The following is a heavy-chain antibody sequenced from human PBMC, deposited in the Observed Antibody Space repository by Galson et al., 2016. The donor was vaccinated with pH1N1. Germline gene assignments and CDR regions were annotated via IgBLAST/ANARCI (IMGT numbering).Heavy chain of an antibody. Sequence: SLRLSCAASGFTFDDYAMHWVRQAPGKGLEWVSGITWNSFGPGYADSVKGRFTISRDNSKNTLYLQMNSLSAEDTAVYYCAKDEVTPGYYYMDVWGKGTTVTVSS. J-gene: IGHJ6*03. CDR1: GFTFDDYA. V-gene: IGHV3-9*01. CDR3: AKDEVTPGYYYMDV. D-gene: IGHD2-15*01. CDR2: ITWNSFGP.